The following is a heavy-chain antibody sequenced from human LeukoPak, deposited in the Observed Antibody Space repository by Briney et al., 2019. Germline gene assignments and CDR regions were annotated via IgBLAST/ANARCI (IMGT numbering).Heavy chain of an antibody. J-gene: IGHJ4*02. D-gene: IGHD7-27*01. CDR1: GGSISSSSHY. Sequence: SETLSLTCTVSGGSISSSSHYWGWIRQPPGKRLEWIGSFYYSGNTYYNPSLKSRVTISVDTSKSQFSLKLSSVTAADTAVYYCASQGGNWGVGYWGQGSLVTVSS. V-gene: IGHV4-39*01. CDR2: FYYSGNT. CDR3: ASQGGNWGVGY.